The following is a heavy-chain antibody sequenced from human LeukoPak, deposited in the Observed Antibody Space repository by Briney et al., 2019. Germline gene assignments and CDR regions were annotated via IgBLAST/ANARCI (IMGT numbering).Heavy chain of an antibody. V-gene: IGHV4-39*01. D-gene: IGHD6-19*01. CDR2: ISYSGST. J-gene: IGHJ4*02. CDR3: ARHIAVAGTYQKWYFDY. CDR1: GGSISSSSYY. Sequence: PSETLSLTCTVSGGSISSSSYYWGWIRQPPGKGLDWIGSISYSGSTYYSPSLRSRVTISVDTSKNQFSLKLSSVTAADTAVYYCARHIAVAGTYQKWYFDYWGQGTLVTVSS.